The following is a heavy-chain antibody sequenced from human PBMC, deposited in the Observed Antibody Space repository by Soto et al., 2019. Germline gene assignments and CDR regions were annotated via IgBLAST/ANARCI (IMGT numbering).Heavy chain of an antibody. J-gene: IGHJ3*02. CDR1: GYTLTELS. CDR2: FDPEDGET. D-gene: IGHD6-19*01. V-gene: IGHV1-24*01. CDR3: ATEINHRPYSSGPSGGAFDI. Sequence: ASVKVSCKVSGYTLTELSMHWVRQAPGKGLEWMGGFDPEDGETIYAQKFQGRVTMTEDTSTDTAYMELSSLRSEDTAVYYCATEINHRPYSSGPSGGAFDIWGQGTMVTVS.